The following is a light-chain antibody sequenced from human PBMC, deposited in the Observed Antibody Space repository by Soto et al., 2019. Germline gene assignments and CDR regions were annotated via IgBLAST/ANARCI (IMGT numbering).Light chain of an antibody. V-gene: IGKV3-11*01. CDR2: DVS. J-gene: IGKJ1*01. CDR1: QNISSY. CDR3: QQRSNWPRT. Sequence: IVLTQSPVTLSLSPGERATLSCRASQNISSYLIWYQQKPGQSPRLLMYDVSNRATDIPARFSGSGSGTDFTLTISSLEPEDLAVYYCQQRSNWPRTFGQGTKVEIK.